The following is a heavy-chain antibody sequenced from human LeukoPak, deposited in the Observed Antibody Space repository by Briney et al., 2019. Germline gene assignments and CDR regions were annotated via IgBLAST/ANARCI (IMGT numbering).Heavy chain of an antibody. CDR3: ARAPRGGSRDIHYFDY. D-gene: IGHD3-10*01. J-gene: IGHJ4*02. V-gene: IGHV1-18*01. CDR1: GYTFTSYG. CDR2: ISAYNGNT. Sequence: ASVKVSCKASGYTFTSYGISWVRQAPGQGLEWMGWISAYNGNTNYAQKLQGRVTMTTDTSTSTAYMELRSLRSDDTAVYYCARAPRGGSRDIHYFDYWGQGTLVTVSS.